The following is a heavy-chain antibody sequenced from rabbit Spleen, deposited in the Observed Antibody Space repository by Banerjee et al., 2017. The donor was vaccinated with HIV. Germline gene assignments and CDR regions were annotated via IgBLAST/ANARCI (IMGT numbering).Heavy chain of an antibody. CDR1: GFSFISGYY. CDR2: IAAGRGDTT. D-gene: IGHD1-1*01. Sequence: QSLEESGGDLVKPGTSLTLTCTASGFSFISGYYMCWVRQAPGKGLEWIACIAAGRGDTTYFATWAKGRFTCSKTSSTTVTLQMTRLTAADTATYFCARDTSSSFSSYGMDLWGPGTLVTVS. J-gene: IGHJ6*01. CDR3: ARDTSSSFSSYGMDL. V-gene: IGHV1S40*01.